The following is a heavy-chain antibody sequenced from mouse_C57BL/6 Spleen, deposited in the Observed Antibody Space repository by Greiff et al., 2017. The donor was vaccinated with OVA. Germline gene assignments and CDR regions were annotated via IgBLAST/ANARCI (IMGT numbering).Heavy chain of an antibody. V-gene: IGHV1-64*01. CDR3: VRAKYDAAMGY. D-gene: IGHD2-3*01. CDR1: GFTFTSYW. J-gene: IGHJ4*01. Sequence: QVQLQQPGAELVKPGASVKLSCKASGFTFTSYWMPWVQQRPGQGLEWIGMIHPNSGSTYYNEKFKSKATLTVDKSSSTAYMQLSRLTSEDSAVYCCVRAKYDAAMGYWGQGTSVTGSS. CDR2: IHPNSGST.